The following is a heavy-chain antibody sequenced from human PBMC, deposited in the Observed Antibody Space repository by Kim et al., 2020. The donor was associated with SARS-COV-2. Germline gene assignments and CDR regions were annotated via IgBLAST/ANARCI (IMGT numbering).Heavy chain of an antibody. J-gene: IGHJ2*01. CDR3: AREGGAVAQVWYFDL. CDR2: INHSGST. Sequence: SETLSLTCAVYGGSFSGYYWSWIRQPPGKGLEWIGEINHSGSTNYNPSLKSRVTISVDTSKNQFSLKLSSVTAADTAVYYCAREGGAVAQVWYFDLWGRGTLVTVSS. D-gene: IGHD6-19*01. V-gene: IGHV4-34*01. CDR1: GGSFSGYY.